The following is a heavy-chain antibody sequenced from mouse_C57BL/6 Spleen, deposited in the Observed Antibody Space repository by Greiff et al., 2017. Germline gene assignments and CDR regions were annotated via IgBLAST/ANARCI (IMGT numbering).Heavy chain of an antibody. Sequence: QVQLKESGAELVKPAASVKLSCKASGYTFTEYTIHWVKQRPGQGLEWIGWFYPGSGSIKYNEKFKDKATLTADKSSSTVYMVLSRLTSEDSAVYVCERHEGYDGYYPWYFDVWGTGTTVTVSS. V-gene: IGHV1-62-2*01. J-gene: IGHJ1*03. CDR2: FYPGSGSI. D-gene: IGHD2-3*01. CDR1: GYTFTEYT. CDR3: ERHEGYDGYYPWYFDV.